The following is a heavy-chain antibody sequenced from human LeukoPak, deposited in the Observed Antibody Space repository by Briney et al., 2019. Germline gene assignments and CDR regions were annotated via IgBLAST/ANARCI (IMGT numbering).Heavy chain of an antibody. J-gene: IGHJ5*02. CDR1: GYTFTSYG. Sequence: GASVKVSCKASGYTFTSYGISWVRQAPGQGLEWMEWISAYNGNTNYAQKLQGRVTMTTDTSTSTAYMELRSLRSDDTAVYYCARGSYYGSGRPSNWFDPWGQGTLVTVSS. V-gene: IGHV1-18*01. CDR3: ARGSYYGSGRPSNWFDP. D-gene: IGHD3-10*01. CDR2: ISAYNGNT.